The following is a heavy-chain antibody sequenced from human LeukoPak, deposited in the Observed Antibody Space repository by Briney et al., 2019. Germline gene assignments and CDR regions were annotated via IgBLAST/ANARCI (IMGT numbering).Heavy chain of an antibody. CDR1: GFTFRDYG. D-gene: IGHD5-12*01. V-gene: IGHV3-49*04. J-gene: IGHJ4*02. CDR3: TRGGGYDYLFAC. Sequence: GRSLRLSCTASGFTFRDYGMSWVRQAPGKGLEWVGFIRSKAYGGTTEYAASVKGRFSISRDDSKSIAYLQMNSLKIEDTAVFYCTRGGGYDYLFACWGQGTLVTVSS. CDR2: IRSKAYGGTT.